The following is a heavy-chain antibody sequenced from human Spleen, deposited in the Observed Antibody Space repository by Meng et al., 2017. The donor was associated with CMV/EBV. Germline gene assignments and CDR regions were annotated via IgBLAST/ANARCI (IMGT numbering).Heavy chain of an antibody. Sequence: GESLKISCAASGFIFSIYGMHWVRQAPGKGLEWVSFIRYDGSNQYYADSVKGRFTISRDNSKNTVFLQMNGLRAEDTAVYYCAKDWLITGAAGVFDYWGQGTLVTVSS. CDR3: AKDWLITGAAGVFDY. J-gene: IGHJ4*02. CDR2: IRYDGSNQ. V-gene: IGHV3-30*02. CDR1: GFIFSIYG. D-gene: IGHD1-26*01.